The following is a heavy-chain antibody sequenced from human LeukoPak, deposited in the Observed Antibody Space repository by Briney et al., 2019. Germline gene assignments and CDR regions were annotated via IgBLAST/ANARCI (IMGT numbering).Heavy chain of an antibody. D-gene: IGHD2-8*01. CDR1: GFTFDDYA. Sequence: GGSLRLSCAASGFTFDDYAMHWVRQAPGKGLEWVSGISWNSGSIGYADSVKGRFTISRDNAKNSLYLQMNSLRAEDTAVYYCARDSYAPNVYYYGMDVWGQGTTVTVSS. J-gene: IGHJ6*02. CDR2: ISWNSGSI. CDR3: ARDSYAPNVYYYGMDV. V-gene: IGHV3-9*01.